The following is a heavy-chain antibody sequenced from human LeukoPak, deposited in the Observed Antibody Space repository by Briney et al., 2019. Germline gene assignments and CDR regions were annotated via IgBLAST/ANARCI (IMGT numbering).Heavy chain of an antibody. Sequence: EASVKVSCKASGYTFSSYDINWVRQAPGQGLEWMGWMNPNSGYTGYAQKFQGRVSVTRDTSISTAYMELRSLTSEDTAVYYCARGGYGDYAPYNWFDSWGQGTLVAVSS. CDR2: MNPNSGYT. D-gene: IGHD4-17*01. J-gene: IGHJ5*01. CDR1: GYTFSSYD. CDR3: ARGGYGDYAPYNWFDS. V-gene: IGHV1-8*01.